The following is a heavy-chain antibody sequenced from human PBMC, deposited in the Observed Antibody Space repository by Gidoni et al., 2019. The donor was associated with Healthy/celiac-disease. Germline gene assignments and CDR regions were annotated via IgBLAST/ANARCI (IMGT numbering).Heavy chain of an antibody. CDR3: AKESSAVAGSGTDAFDI. V-gene: IGHV3-23*01. D-gene: IGHD6-19*01. Sequence: EVQRLESGGGLVQPGGSLRLSCAASGFTFSSYAMSWVRQDPGKGLEWVSAISGSGGSTYYADSVKGRFTISRDNSQNTLYLQMNRLRAEDTAVYYCAKESSAVAGSGTDAFDIWGQGTMVTVSS. CDR2: ISGSGGST. CDR1: GFTFSSYA. J-gene: IGHJ3*02.